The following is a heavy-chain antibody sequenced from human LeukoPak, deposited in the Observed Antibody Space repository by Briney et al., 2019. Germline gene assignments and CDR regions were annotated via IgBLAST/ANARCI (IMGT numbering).Heavy chain of an antibody. CDR2: ISSSGSTI. CDR1: GFTFSSYE. J-gene: IGHJ6*02. D-gene: IGHD4-11*01. Sequence: GGSLRLSCAASGFTFSSYEMNWVRQAPGKGLEWVSYISSSGSTIYYADSVKGRFTISRDNAKNSLYLQMNSLRAEDTAVYYCARYTYSNYGVDVWGQGTTVTVS. CDR3: ARYTYSNYGVDV. V-gene: IGHV3-48*03.